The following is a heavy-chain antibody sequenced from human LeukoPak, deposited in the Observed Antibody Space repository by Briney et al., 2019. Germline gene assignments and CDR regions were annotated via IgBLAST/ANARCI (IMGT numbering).Heavy chain of an antibody. CDR1: VGSISPYF. D-gene: IGHD3-10*01. Sequence: ASETLSLTCTVSVGSISPYFWSWFRQPPGKGLEWIGYISYTESTIYSRSLKSRVTISVDTSKNQFSLQLTSVTAADTAVYYCARDDYRGVTNFDPWGQGTLVTVSS. CDR2: ISYTEST. V-gene: IGHV4-59*01. CDR3: ARDDYRGVTNFDP. J-gene: IGHJ5*02.